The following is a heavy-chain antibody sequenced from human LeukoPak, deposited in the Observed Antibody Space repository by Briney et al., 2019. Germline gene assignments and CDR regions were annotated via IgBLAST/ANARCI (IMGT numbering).Heavy chain of an antibody. J-gene: IGHJ4*02. V-gene: IGHV4-39*01. Sequence: KPAETLSLTCSLWVGPMSISSDYCGWVRQPRGKGLEWIGSINYSGSTYYHPSLKSRLTISVDTYNTQFSLKLSSVPAADTAVYYCARLSDYWGQGTLVSVCS. CDR2: INYSGST. CDR1: VGPMSISSDY. CDR3: ARLSDY.